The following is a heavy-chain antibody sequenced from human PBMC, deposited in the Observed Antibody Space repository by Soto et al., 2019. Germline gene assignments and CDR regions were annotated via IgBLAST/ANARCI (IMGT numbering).Heavy chain of an antibody. CDR2: INPNSGGT. CDR3: AREEGIAAASLSYYYYGMDV. J-gene: IGHJ6*02. Sequence: ASVKVSCKASGYTFTGYSMHWVRQAPGQGLEWMGWINPNSGGTNYAQKFQGRVTMTRDTSISTAYMELSRLRSDDTAVYYCAREEGIAAASLSYYYYGMDVWAKGPRSPSP. D-gene: IGHD6-13*01. V-gene: IGHV1-2*02. CDR1: GYTFTGYS.